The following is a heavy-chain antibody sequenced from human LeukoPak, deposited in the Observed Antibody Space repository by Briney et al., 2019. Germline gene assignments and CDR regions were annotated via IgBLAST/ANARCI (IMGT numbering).Heavy chain of an antibody. J-gene: IGHJ4*02. Sequence: ASVKVSCKASGYTFTSYYMHWVRQAPGQGLEWMGIINPSGGSTSYAQKFQGRVTMTRDMSTSTVYMELSSLRSEDTAVYYCARTHPNEWLLDYWGQGTLVTVSS. CDR3: ARTHPNEWLLDY. CDR2: INPSGGST. V-gene: IGHV1-46*01. D-gene: IGHD5-12*01. CDR1: GYTFTSYY.